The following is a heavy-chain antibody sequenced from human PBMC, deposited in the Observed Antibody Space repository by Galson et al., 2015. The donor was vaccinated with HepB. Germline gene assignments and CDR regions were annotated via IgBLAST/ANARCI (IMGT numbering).Heavy chain of an antibody. Sequence: QSGAEVKKPGASVEASCKASGYTFTSYYMHWVRQAPGQGLEWMGIINPSGGSTSYAQKFQGRVTMTRDTSTSTVSMELSSLRSEDTAMYYCATAADQYFDYWGQGTRVTVSS. J-gene: IGHJ4*02. CDR1: GYTFTSYY. CDR2: INPSGGST. V-gene: IGHV1-46*01. CDR3: ATAADQYFDY.